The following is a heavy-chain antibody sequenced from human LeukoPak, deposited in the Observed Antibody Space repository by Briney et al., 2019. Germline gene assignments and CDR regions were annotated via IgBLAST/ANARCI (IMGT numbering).Heavy chain of an antibody. CDR3: ARALGGYDYYMDV. V-gene: IGHV3-66*02. CDR1: GFTVSSNY. D-gene: IGHD3-16*01. CDR2: IYSGGST. J-gene: IGHJ6*03. Sequence: GGSLRLSCAASGFTVSSNYMSWVRQAPGKGLEWVSVIYSGGSTYYADSVKARFTISRDNSKNTLYLQMNSLRAEDTAVYYCARALGGYDYYMDVWGKGTTVTVSS.